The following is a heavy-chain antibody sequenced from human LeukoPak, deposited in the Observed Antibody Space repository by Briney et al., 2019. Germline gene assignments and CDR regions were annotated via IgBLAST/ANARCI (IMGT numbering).Heavy chain of an antibody. CDR3: AKDKFGYYYDSSGYYLGYFDY. Sequence: GGSLRLSCAASGFTFRSYAMSWVRQAPGKGLEWVSAISGSGGSTYYADSVKGRFTISRDNSKNTLYLQMNSLRAEDTAVYYCAKDKFGYYYDSSGYYLGYFDYWGQGTLVTVSS. CDR2: ISGSGGST. J-gene: IGHJ4*02. V-gene: IGHV3-23*01. CDR1: GFTFRSYA. D-gene: IGHD3-22*01.